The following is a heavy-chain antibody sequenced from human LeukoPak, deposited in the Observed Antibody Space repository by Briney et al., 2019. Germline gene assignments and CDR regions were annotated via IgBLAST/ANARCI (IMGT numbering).Heavy chain of an antibody. Sequence: GGSLRLSCAASGFTFSSYAMHWVRQAPGKGLEWVAVISYDETNKYYADSVKGRFTISRDNSKNTLYLQMNSLRTEDTALYYCANTVGVTAFLAYWGQGILVTVSS. J-gene: IGHJ4*02. CDR1: GFTFSSYA. CDR3: ANTVGVTAFLAY. CDR2: ISYDETNK. V-gene: IGHV3-30*04. D-gene: IGHD2-21*02.